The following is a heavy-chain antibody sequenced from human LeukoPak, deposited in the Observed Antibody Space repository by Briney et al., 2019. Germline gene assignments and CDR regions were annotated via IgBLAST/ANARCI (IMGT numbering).Heavy chain of an antibody. Sequence: GGSLRLSCAASGFTFSSHAMSWVRQAPGKGLEWVSTVSGSGDGRYYADSVKGRFTISRDNSKDTLYLQINSLRVEDTAVYYCAKTPVNGFNYFDVWGQGTLVTVSS. CDR1: GFTFSSHA. CDR2: VSGSGDGR. J-gene: IGHJ4*02. CDR3: AKTPVNGFNYFDV. V-gene: IGHV3-23*01. D-gene: IGHD2-8*01.